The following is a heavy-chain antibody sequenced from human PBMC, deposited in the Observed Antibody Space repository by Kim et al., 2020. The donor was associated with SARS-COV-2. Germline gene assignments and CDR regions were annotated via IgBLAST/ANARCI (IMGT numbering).Heavy chain of an antibody. V-gene: IGHV3-33*01. CDR1: GFTFSSYG. CDR3: ARSMTTLMYFDY. J-gene: IGHJ4*02. CDR2: IWYDGSNK. D-gene: IGHD4-17*01. Sequence: GGSLRLSCAASGFTFSSYGMHWVRQAPGKGLEWVAVIWYDGSNKYYADSVKGRFTISRDNSKNTLYLHMNSLRAEDTAVYYCARSMTTLMYFDYWGQGTLVTVSS.